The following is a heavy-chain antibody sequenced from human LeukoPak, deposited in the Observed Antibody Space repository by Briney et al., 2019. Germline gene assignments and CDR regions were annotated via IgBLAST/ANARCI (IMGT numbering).Heavy chain of an antibody. J-gene: IGHJ4*02. CDR1: GFTFSTYG. CDR3: ARASPSGYDY. V-gene: IGHV3-48*02. D-gene: IGHD3-22*01. Sequence: GSLRLSCAASGFTFSTYGMNWVRQAPGKGLEWVSYVSHTSDAIYYPDSVKGRFTISRDNAKNSLYLQTNSLRDEDTAVYYCARASPSGYDYWGQGTLVTVSS. CDR2: VSHTSDAI.